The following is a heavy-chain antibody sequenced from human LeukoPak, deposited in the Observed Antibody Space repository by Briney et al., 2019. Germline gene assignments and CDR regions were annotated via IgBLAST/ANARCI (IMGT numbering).Heavy chain of an antibody. D-gene: IGHD6-13*01. CDR1: GFTFSNLW. CDR2: IKQDGSEK. V-gene: IGHV3-7*03. J-gene: IGHJ4*02. Sequence: GGSLRLSCAASGFTFSNLWMSWVRQAPGKGLKWVANIKQDGSEKYYVDSVKGRFIISRDNAQNSLYLQMNSLRAEDTAIYYCATSTAAAGTDWGQGTLVTVSS. CDR3: ATSTAAAGTD.